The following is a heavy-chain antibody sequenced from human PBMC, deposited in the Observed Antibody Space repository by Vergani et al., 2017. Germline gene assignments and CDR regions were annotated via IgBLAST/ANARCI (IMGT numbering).Heavy chain of an antibody. Sequence: QLVQSGPEVKKPGTSVKVSCKASGGTFSSYAISWVRQAPGQGLEWMGGIIPIFGTANYAQKFQGRVTITADKSTSTAYMELSSLRSEDTAVYYCASGSSGIAAADYYYYYMDVWGKGTTVTVSS. D-gene: IGHD6-13*01. CDR3: ASGSSGIAAADYYYYYMDV. V-gene: IGHV1-69*06. J-gene: IGHJ6*03. CDR2: IIPIFGTA. CDR1: GGTFSSYA.